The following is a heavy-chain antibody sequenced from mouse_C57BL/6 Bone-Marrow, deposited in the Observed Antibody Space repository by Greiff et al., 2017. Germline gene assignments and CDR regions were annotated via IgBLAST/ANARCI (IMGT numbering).Heavy chain of an antibody. Sequence: EVLLQESGPGLVKPSQSLSLTCSVTGYSITSGYYWNWIRQFPGNKLEWMGYISYDGSNNYNPSLKNRISITRDTSKNQFFLKLNSVTTEDTATYCCAREGTPVVGSYWGRGTTLPVSS. CDR3: AREGTPVVGSY. D-gene: IGHD1-1*01. CDR1: GYSITSGYY. CDR2: ISYDGSN. J-gene: IGHJ2*01. V-gene: IGHV3-6*01.